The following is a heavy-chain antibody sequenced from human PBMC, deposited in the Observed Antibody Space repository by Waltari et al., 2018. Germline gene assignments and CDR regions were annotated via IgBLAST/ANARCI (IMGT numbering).Heavy chain of an antibody. CDR3: ARLRRLGELTSPLDY. D-gene: IGHD3-16*01. Sequence: QVQLVQSGGEVKKPGASVKVSCKASGYSFTSYGISWVRQDPGQGLEWMGWSSIDNANTRYAKNLQGRVTMTTGPSTNTAYMELRSLRTDDTAVYYCARLRRLGELTSPLDYWGQGTLVTVSS. CDR2: SSIDNANT. V-gene: IGHV1-18*01. J-gene: IGHJ4*02. CDR1: GYSFTSYG.